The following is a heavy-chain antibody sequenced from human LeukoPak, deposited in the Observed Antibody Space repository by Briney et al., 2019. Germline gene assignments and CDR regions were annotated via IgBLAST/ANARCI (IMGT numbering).Heavy chain of an antibody. D-gene: IGHD1-1*01. CDR2: FTPSGGGS. CDR3: ARNGAGLHY. Sequence: ASVKVSCKALGYTLTTHQMYWVRQAPGQGLEWVGTFTPSGGGSTYAQNFQGRMTMTGDMSTNTAYLELSSLRSEDTAVYFCARNGAGLHYWGQGSLVTVSS. CDR1: GYTLTTHQ. V-gene: IGHV1-46*01. J-gene: IGHJ4*02.